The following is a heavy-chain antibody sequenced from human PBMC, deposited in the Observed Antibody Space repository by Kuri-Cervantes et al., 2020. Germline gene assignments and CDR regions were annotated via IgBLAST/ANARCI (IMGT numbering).Heavy chain of an antibody. J-gene: IGHJ6*03. CDR1: GYTFTSYY. CDR3: ARGTEDIVVVVANEKGAHYYYYYMDV. CDR2: INPNSGGT. D-gene: IGHD2-15*01. Sequence: ASVKVSCKASGYTFTSYYMHWVRQAPGQGLERMGIINPNSGGTNYAQKFQGWVTMTRDTSISTAYMELSRLRSDDTAVYYCARGTEDIVVVVANEKGAHYYYYYMDVWGKGTTVTVSS. V-gene: IGHV1-2*04.